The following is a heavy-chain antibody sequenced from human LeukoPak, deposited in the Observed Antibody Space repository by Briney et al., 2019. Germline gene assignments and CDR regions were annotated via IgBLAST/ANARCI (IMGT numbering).Heavy chain of an antibody. J-gene: IGHJ4*02. V-gene: IGHV3-21*01. Sequence: GGSLRLSCAASGFTFSSYSMNWVRQAPGKGLEWVSSISSSSSYIYYADSVKGRFTISGDNAKNSLYLQMNSLRAEDTAVYYCARDVSSSGWLSPPDYWGQGTLVTVSS. CDR3: ARDVSSSGWLSPPDY. D-gene: IGHD6-19*01. CDR2: ISSSSSYI. CDR1: GFTFSSYS.